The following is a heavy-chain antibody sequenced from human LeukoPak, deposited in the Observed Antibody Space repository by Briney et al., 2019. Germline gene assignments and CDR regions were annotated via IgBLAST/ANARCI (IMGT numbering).Heavy chain of an antibody. CDR1: GFTFSSYS. V-gene: IGHV3-21*01. D-gene: IGHD6-13*01. CDR2: ISSSSSYI. Sequence: PGGSLRLSCAASGFTFSSYSMNWVRQAPGKGLEWVSSISSSSSYIYYADSVKGRFTISRDNAKNSLYLQMNSLRAEDTAVYYCARGETGIVAAGLDYWGQGTLVTVSS. CDR3: ARGETGIVAAGLDY. J-gene: IGHJ4*02.